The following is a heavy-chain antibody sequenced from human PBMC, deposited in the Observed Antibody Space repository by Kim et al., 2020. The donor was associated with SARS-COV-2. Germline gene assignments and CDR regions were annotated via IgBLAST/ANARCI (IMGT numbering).Heavy chain of an antibody. Sequence: GGSLRLSCAASGFTFSNFWMSWVRQAPGMGLEWLANIKPDGTESSYVDSVKGRFTISRDNAKNSLYLQMNSLRAGDTAIYYCARLAVRGGDDWGQGNLV. CDR2: IKPDGTES. CDR3: ARLAVRGGDD. V-gene: IGHV3-7*01. J-gene: IGHJ4*02. CDR1: GFTFSNFW. D-gene: IGHD2-21*02.